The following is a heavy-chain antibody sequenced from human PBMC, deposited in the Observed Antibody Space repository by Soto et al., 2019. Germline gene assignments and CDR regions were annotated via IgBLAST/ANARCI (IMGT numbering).Heavy chain of an antibody. J-gene: IGHJ6*02. V-gene: IGHV3-15*01. Sequence: GGSLRLSCAASGLTFSNAWMSWVRQTPGKGLKWVGRIKSKSAGGTTDYAAPVKGRFTISRDDSKNTLYLQMNSLKTEDTAVYYCTTDLFLGGMDVWGQGTTVTVSS. CDR3: TTDLFLGGMDV. CDR1: GLTFSNAW. CDR2: IKSKSAGGTT.